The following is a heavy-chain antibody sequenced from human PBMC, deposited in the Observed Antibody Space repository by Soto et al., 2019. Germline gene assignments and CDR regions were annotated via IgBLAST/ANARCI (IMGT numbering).Heavy chain of an antibody. CDR3: ARHRVSMVRGVILSLDYYYYGMDV. CDR1: GGSISSSSYY. D-gene: IGHD3-10*01. V-gene: IGHV4-39*01. J-gene: IGHJ6*02. CDR2: IYYSGST. Sequence: SETLSPTCTVSGGSISSSSYYWGWIRQPPGKGLEWIGSIYYSGSTYYNPSLKSRVTISVDTSKNQFSLKLSSVTAADTAVYYCARHRVSMVRGVILSLDYYYYGMDVWGQGTTVTVSS.